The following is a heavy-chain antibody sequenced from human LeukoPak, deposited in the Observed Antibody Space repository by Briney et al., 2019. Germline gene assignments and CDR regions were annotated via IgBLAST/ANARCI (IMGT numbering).Heavy chain of an antibody. CDR1: GLTFSLYR. J-gene: IGHJ6*02. CDR2: INPDGSST. D-gene: IGHD3-16*01. V-gene: IGHV3-74*01. Sequence: GGSLRLSCAASGLTFSLYRKHWARHVPGKGLVWVSRINPDGSSTNYADYVKGRVTISRNNAKNTLYLQMNGLRAEDTAVYYCATDASRISHHAMDFWGQGTTVTVSS. CDR3: ATDASRISHHAMDF.